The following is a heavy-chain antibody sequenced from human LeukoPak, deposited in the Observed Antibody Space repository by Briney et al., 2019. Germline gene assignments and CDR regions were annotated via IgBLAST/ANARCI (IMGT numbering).Heavy chain of an antibody. CDR2: IIPILGIA. CDR3: AGYCSSTSCYTNWFNP. D-gene: IGHD2-2*02. CDR1: GGTFSSYA. J-gene: IGHJ5*02. V-gene: IGHV1-69*04. Sequence: SVKVSCKASGGTFSSYAISWVRQAPGQGLEWMGRIIPILGIANYAQKFQGRVTITADKSTSTAYMELSSLRSEDTAVCYCAGYCSSTSCYTNWFNPWGQGTLVTVSS.